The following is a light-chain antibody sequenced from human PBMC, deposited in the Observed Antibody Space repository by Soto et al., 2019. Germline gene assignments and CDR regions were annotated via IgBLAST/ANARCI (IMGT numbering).Light chain of an antibody. Sequence: QSVLTQPASVSGSPGQSITISCTGTSSDVGGYNYVSWYQQHPGKAPKVMIYEDNQRPSGVPDRFSGSIDSSSNSASLTISGLKTEDEADYYCQSYDSSNHWVFGGGTKLTVL. CDR2: EDN. CDR1: SSDVGGYNY. CDR3: QSYDSSNHWV. V-gene: IGLV2-14*01. J-gene: IGLJ3*02.